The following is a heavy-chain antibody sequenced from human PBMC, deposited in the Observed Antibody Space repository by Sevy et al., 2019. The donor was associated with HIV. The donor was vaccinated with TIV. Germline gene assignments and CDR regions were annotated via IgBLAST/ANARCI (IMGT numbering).Heavy chain of an antibody. Sequence: SETLSLTCTVSGGSVSSGSNYWSWIRQPPGKGLEWIGYIYYSGSTNYNPSLKSRVTISVDTSKNQFSLKLSSVTAADTAVYYCARENMIADAFDIWGQGTMVTVSS. CDR1: GGSVSSGSNY. V-gene: IGHV4-61*01. J-gene: IGHJ3*02. CDR3: ARENMIADAFDI. D-gene: IGHD3-22*01. CDR2: IYYSGST.